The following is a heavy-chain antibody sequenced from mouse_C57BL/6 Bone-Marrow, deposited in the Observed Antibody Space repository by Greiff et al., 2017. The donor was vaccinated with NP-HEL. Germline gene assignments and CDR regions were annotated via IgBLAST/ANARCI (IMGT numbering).Heavy chain of an antibody. CDR1: DSEVFPIAY. Sequence: QVQLQQSGSELRSPGSSVKLSCKDFDSEVFPIAYMSWVRQKPGHGFEWIGGILPSIGRTIYGEKFEDKATLDADTLSNTAYLELNSLTSEDSAIYYCARGSYYYGSSYGFAYWGQGTLVTVSA. CDR3: ARGSYYYGSSYGFAY. CDR2: ILPSIGRT. V-gene: IGHV15-2*01. J-gene: IGHJ3*01. D-gene: IGHD1-1*01.